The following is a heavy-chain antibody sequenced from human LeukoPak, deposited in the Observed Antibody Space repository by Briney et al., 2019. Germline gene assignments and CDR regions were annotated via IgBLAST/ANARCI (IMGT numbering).Heavy chain of an antibody. V-gene: IGHV4-39*01. Sequence: PSETLSLPCVVSGGPIITNDYWWAWIPQPPARGLELIWNIDHAGTTFYNVSLKSRVTISVDTPNNQFSLRLNSVGAADTAVYYCARRRDGYNQLDYWGQGTLVTVSS. CDR2: IDHAGTT. J-gene: IGHJ4*02. CDR1: GGPIITNDYW. D-gene: IGHD5-24*01. CDR3: ARRRDGYNQLDY.